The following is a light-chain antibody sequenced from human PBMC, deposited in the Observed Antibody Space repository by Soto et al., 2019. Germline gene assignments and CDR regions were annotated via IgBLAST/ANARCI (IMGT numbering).Light chain of an antibody. CDR1: SSNFGGYNY. CDR3: TTHGRSNNYV. V-gene: IGLV2-8*01. Sequence: QSALTQPPSASGSPGQSVTISRTGNSSNFGGYNYVSWYQQHPGKAPKLIISEVSKRPSGVPDRFSGSKSGNTASLTVSRPQAEDEADYYCTTHGRSNNYVFGTGTKVTVL. J-gene: IGLJ1*01. CDR2: EVS.